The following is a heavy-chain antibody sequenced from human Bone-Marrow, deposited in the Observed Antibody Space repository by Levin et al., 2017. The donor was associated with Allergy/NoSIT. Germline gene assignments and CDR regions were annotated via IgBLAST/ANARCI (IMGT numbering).Heavy chain of an antibody. CDR1: GFTFRHYT. J-gene: IGHJ4*02. D-gene: IGHD3-22*01. Sequence: GESLKISCAASGFTFRHYTMNWVLQAPGKGLEWVSCITSSGDSTYYADSVKGRFTISRDNAKNSLYLQLNRLRDEDTAMYYCARDPARGYYDSSGYSGDHWGQGTLVTVSS. V-gene: IGHV3-48*02. CDR2: ITSSGDST. CDR3: ARDPARGYYDSSGYSGDH.